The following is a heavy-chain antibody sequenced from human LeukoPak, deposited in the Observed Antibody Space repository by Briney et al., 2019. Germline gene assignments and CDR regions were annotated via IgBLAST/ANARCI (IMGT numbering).Heavy chain of an antibody. J-gene: IGHJ4*02. CDR2: IRYDGTNK. CDR1: GFTFSHSG. V-gene: IGHV3-30*02. D-gene: IGHD6-25*01. CDR3: ARASTSGWGVFDS. Sequence: GGSLRLSCAASGFTFSHSGMHRVSQTPDKGLEWVTFIRYDGTNKYYVDSVKGRFTVSRDDSKSTLSLQMNSLRVEDSAVYYCARASTSGWGVFDSWGQGTLVTVSS.